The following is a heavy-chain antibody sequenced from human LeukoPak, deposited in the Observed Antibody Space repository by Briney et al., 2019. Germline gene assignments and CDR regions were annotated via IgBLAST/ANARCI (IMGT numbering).Heavy chain of an antibody. D-gene: IGHD1-20*01. V-gene: IGHV5-51*01. CDR3: ARHNNWAFDY. Sequence: GESLKISCKASGYSFASYWIGWVPQTSGKGLEWMAIIHPNDASTIYSPSFQGQVTISADRSITTAYLQWNTLQASDTAIYYCARHNNWAFDYWDRGTLLTVSS. J-gene: IGHJ4*02. CDR1: GYSFASYW. CDR2: IHPNDAST.